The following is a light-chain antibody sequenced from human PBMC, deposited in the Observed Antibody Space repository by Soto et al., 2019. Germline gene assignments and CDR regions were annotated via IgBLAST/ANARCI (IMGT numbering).Light chain of an antibody. V-gene: IGKV1-39*01. Sequence: DIQMTQSPSSLSASVGDRVTITCRASQTIDKYLNWYQEKPGKAPKLLIYTTSTLQSEVPSRFSGSGSETDVTLTISSLQHEDFATYYCQQSYSVPLTFGGGTKVEIK. CDR1: QTIDKY. J-gene: IGKJ4*01. CDR2: TTS. CDR3: QQSYSVPLT.